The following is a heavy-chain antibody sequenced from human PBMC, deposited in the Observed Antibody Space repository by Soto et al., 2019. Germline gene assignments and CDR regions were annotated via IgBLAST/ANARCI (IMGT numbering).Heavy chain of an antibody. CDR1: GYTFTSYG. CDR3: ARVSVDIVATNAHYYYGMDV. J-gene: IGHJ6*02. D-gene: IGHD5-12*01. V-gene: IGHV1-18*01. Sequence: ASVKVSCKTSGYTFTSYGITWVRQAPGQGLEWMGWISPYNGYTNYAQKLQDRVTMTTDTSTSTAYMELRSLRSDDTAVYYCARVSVDIVATNAHYYYGMDVWGQGTTVTVSS. CDR2: ISPYNGYT.